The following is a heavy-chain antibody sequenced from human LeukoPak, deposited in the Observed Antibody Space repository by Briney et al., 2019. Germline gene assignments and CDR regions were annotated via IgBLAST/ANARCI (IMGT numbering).Heavy chain of an antibody. CDR2: IYYSGST. V-gene: IGHV4-59*01. J-gene: IGHJ6*02. CDR3: ARDGAAAIGYYNYGMDV. CDR1: GGSISSYY. D-gene: IGHD2-2*02. Sequence: PSETLSLACTVSGGSISSYYWSWIRQPPGKGLEWIGYIYYSGSTNYNPSLKSRVTISVDTSKNQFSLKLSSVTAADTAVYYCARDGAAAIGYYNYGMDVWGQGTTVTVSS.